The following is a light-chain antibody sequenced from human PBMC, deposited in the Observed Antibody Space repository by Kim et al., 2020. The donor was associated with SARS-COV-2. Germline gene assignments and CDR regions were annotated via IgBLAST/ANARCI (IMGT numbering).Light chain of an antibody. Sequence: LPPGERAPHSCRSSQSVSSNYLAWYQQKPGQAPRLLVYGASGRATGIPDRFSGSGSGTDFTLTISRLEPEDFAVYYCQQYGSSPYTFGQGTKLEI. V-gene: IGKV3-20*01. CDR2: GAS. CDR1: QSVSSNY. J-gene: IGKJ2*01. CDR3: QQYGSSPYT.